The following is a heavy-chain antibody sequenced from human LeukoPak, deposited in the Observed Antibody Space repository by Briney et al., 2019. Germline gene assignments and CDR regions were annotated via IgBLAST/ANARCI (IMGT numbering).Heavy chain of an antibody. CDR3: AKDLGSYCSGGSCYGFDY. V-gene: IGHV3-30*18. CDR2: ISYVGSNK. J-gene: IGHJ4*02. Sequence: GGSLKLSCAASGFTFSSYGMHWVRQAPGKGLDWVAVISYVGSNKYYADSVKGRFTISRDNSKNTLYLQMNSLRAEDTAVYYCAKDLGSYCSGGSCYGFDYWGQGTLVTVSS. D-gene: IGHD2-15*01. CDR1: GFTFSSYG.